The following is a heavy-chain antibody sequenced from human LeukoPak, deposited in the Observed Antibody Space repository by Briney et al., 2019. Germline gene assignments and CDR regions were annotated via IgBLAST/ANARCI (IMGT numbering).Heavy chain of an antibody. V-gene: IGHV3-74*01. D-gene: IGHD6-19*01. CDR1: GFTFSSHW. CDR2: INSDGSSI. Sequence: GGSLRLSCAASGFTFSSHWMHWVRQAPGKGLVWVSRINSDGSSISYADSVKGRFTISRDNAKNTLHLQMNSLRAEDTAVYYCAKGYSSGWYFFDYWGQGTLVTVSS. J-gene: IGHJ4*02. CDR3: AKGYSSGWYFFDY.